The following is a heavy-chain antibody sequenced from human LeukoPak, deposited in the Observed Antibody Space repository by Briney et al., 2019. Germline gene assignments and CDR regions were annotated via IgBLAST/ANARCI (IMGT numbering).Heavy chain of an antibody. CDR3: AREGGRYCSGGSCYSSNGWYGGLNY. D-gene: IGHD2-15*01. CDR2: ISTYNGHT. V-gene: IGHV1-18*01. CDR1: GYTFTSYG. J-gene: IGHJ4*02. Sequence: ASVNVSCKASGYTFTSYGISWVRQAPGQGLEWMGWISTYNGHTNYARKVQGRVTMTTDTSTSTAYMELRSLRSDDTAVYYCAREGGRYCSGGSCYSSNGWYGGLNYWGQGTLVTVSS.